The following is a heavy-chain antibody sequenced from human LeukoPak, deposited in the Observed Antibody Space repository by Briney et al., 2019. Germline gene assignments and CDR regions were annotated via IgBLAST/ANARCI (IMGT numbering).Heavy chain of an antibody. V-gene: IGHV4-4*07. CDR2: IYTSGST. Sequence: SETLSLTCTVSGGSISSYYWSWIRQPAGKGLEWIGRIYTSGSTNYHPSLKSRVTMSVDTSKNQFSLKLSSGTAADTAVYYCARDLGVWRDSSGYYLLDYWGQGTLVTVSS. J-gene: IGHJ4*02. D-gene: IGHD3-22*01. CDR3: ARDLGVWRDSSGYYLLDY. CDR1: GGSISSYY.